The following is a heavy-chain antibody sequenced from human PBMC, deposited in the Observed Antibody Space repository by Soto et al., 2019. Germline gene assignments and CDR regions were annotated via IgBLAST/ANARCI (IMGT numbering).Heavy chain of an antibody. D-gene: IGHD6-19*01. Sequence: GGSLRLSCAGSGLMFVSSVMTWARQAPGKGLEWVSTINGDGRATHYADSVEGRFTISKDNSKNTLYLQMNSLRVEDTAIYYCAREGFSSGRAGGFDIWGQGTVVTVSS. CDR3: AREGFSSGRAGGFDI. CDR2: INGDGRAT. V-gene: IGHV3-23*01. CDR1: GLMFVSSV. J-gene: IGHJ3*02.